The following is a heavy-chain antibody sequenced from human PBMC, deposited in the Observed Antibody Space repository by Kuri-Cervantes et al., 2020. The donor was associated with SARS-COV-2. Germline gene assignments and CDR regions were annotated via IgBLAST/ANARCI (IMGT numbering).Heavy chain of an antibody. Sequence: SETLSLTCAVYGGSFSGYYWSWIRQPPGKGLEWIGEFNHSGSTNYNPSLKSRVTISVDTSKNQFSLKLSSVTAADTAVYYCARGPMTTVTTRPIDYWGQGTLVTVSS. CDR1: GGSFSGYY. CDR2: FNHSGST. D-gene: IGHD4-17*01. CDR3: ARGPMTTVTTRPIDY. J-gene: IGHJ4*02. V-gene: IGHV4-34*01.